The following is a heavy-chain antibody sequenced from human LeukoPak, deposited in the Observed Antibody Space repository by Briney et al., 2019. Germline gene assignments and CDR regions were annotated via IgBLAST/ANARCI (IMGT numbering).Heavy chain of an antibody. D-gene: IGHD3-3*01. CDR2: INGSGSR. J-gene: IGHJ4*02. CDR1: GGSISNYY. CDR3: ARASYDFWSGYYTWGY. Sequence: SETLSLTCTVSGGSISNYYWSWLRRSAGKGLEWIGRINGSGSRRYNPSLESRVTMSADTSKNQFSLKLSSVTAADTAVYYCARASYDFWSGYYTWGYWGQGTLVTVSS. V-gene: IGHV4-4*07.